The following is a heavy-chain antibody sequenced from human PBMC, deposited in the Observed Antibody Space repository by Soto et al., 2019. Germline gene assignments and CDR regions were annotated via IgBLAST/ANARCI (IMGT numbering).Heavy chain of an antibody. J-gene: IGHJ6*02. Sequence: QVQLVQSGAEVKKPGASVKVSCKASGYTFTRSGISWVRQAPGQGLEWMGWISTYNGDTNYAQTFQGRVTMTTDTYTSTVHMKVRSLRSDETAVYYCAGEGVAPYYYYGMDVWGQGTPVTVSS. CDR2: ISTYNGDT. CDR3: AGEGVAPYYYYGMDV. CDR1: GYTFTRSG. V-gene: IGHV1-18*01. D-gene: IGHD5-12*01.